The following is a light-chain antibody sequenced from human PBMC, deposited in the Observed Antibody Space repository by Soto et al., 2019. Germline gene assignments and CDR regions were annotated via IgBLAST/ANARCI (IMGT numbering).Light chain of an antibody. CDR2: EDN. J-gene: IGLJ3*02. CDR1: SGSIASNY. V-gene: IGLV6-57*04. Sequence: NFMLTQPPSVSESPGKTVTISCTRSSGSIASNYVQWYQQRPGSAPTTVIYEDNQRPSGVPDRFSGSIDSSSNSASLTISGLKTEDEADYYCQSYDSSIPWVFGGGTKLTVL. CDR3: QSYDSSIPWV.